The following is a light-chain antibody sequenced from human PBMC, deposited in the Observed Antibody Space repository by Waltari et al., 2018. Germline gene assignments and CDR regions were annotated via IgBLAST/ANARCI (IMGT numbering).Light chain of an antibody. J-gene: IGLJ3*02. V-gene: IGLV2-11*01. CDR1: STDVGGYNY. Sequence: QSALTQPRSVSGSLGQSVTISCTGTSTDVGGYNYVSWYQQRPGEAPQPIIYDVTQRASGVPDRFSGSKSGNAASLTISGLQGEDEADYYCCSYADRFTVILFGAGTKLTVL. CDR3: CSYADRFTVIL. CDR2: DVT.